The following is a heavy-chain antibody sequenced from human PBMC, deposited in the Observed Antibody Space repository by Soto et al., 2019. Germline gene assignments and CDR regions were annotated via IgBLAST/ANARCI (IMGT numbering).Heavy chain of an antibody. CDR1: GGSFSGYY. Sequence: TSETLSLTCAVYGGSFSGYYWSWIRQSPGKGLEWIGEIYYSGRTDYDPSLKSRVTISRDASKNQFSRRLTSVTAADTAVYYCARGRLSLKTYGLDVWGQGTMVTVSS. CDR3: ARGRLSLKTYGLDV. J-gene: IGHJ6*02. V-gene: IGHV4-34*01. CDR2: IYYSGRT. D-gene: IGHD2-21*01.